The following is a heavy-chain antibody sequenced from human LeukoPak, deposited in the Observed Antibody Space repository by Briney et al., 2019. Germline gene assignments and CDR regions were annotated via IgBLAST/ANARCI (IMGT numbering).Heavy chain of an antibody. CDR1: GYTFISYG. D-gene: IGHD6-19*01. CDR2: ISSHNGYT. CDR3: ARRRAVAGVNWFDP. V-gene: IGHV1-18*01. Sequence: GASVKVSCKASGYTFISYGISWVRQAPGQGLEWMGWISSHNGYTKYAQKFQGRVTMTTDTSMSTAYMELGSLRFDDTAVYYCARRRAVAGVNWFDPWGQGTLVTVSS. J-gene: IGHJ5*02.